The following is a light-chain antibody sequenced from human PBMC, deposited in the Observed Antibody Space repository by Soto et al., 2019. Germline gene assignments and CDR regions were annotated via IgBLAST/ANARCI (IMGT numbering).Light chain of an antibody. CDR2: GAS. V-gene: IGKV3-20*01. J-gene: IGKJ1*01. CDR1: QSVSSNF. CDR3: HQYGSSPRT. Sequence: EIVLTQSPGTLSLSPGDRATLCCRASQSVSSNFLAWYQQKPGQAPRLLIYGASIRATGIPDRFSGSGSGTYFTLTIRRLEPEDFAMYFCHQYGSSPRTFGQGTKVEIK.